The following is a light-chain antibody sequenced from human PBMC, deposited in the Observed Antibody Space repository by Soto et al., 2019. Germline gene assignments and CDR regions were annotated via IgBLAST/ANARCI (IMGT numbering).Light chain of an antibody. Sequence: AIQMTQSPSTLSASVGDRVTITCRASQSIGDWLAWYQHKPGKAPKLLIYAASTLQSGVPSRFSASGSGTDFTLTISSLQPEDFATYYCLQDYNYPRTFGPGTKVDIK. J-gene: IGKJ1*01. CDR1: QSIGDW. CDR3: LQDYNYPRT. CDR2: AAS. V-gene: IGKV1-6*01.